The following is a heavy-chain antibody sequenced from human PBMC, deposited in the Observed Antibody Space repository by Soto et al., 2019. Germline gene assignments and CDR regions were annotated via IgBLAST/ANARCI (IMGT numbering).Heavy chain of an antibody. CDR2: ISGSGGST. CDR1: VFTFSSYA. Sequence: WWSLRLSCAASVFTFSSYAMSWFRQAPGKGLEWVSAISGSGGSTYYADSVKGRFTISRDNSKNTLYLQMNSLRAEDTAVYYCAKALGYCSGGSCPPGPFWGQGTLVTVSS. V-gene: IGHV3-23*01. J-gene: IGHJ4*02. D-gene: IGHD2-15*01. CDR3: AKALGYCSGGSCPPGPF.